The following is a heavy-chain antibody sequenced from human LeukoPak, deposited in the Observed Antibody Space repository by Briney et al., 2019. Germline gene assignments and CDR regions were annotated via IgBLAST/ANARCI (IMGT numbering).Heavy chain of an antibody. CDR2: TRFDGSIK. D-gene: IGHD1-1*01. V-gene: IGHV3-33*01. CDR1: GFIFSDYG. J-gene: IGHJ4*02. CDR3: ARWGGTRQYYFDY. Sequence: PGGSLRLSCAVSGFIFSDYGFHWVRQAPGKGLEWVAVTRFDGSIKQYADSVKDRFTISRDDSKNTLYLQMNFLKSEDTAVYYCARWGGTRQYYFDYWGQGTLVTVSS.